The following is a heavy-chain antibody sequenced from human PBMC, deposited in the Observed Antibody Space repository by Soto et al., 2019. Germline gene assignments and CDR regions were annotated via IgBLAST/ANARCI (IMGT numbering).Heavy chain of an antibody. CDR3: ARGGWGYCSGGSCYYWFDP. CDR2: IIPIFGTA. Sequence: GASVKVSGKASGGTFSSYAISWVRQAPGQGLEWMGGIIPIFGTANYAQKFQGRVTITADESTSTAYMELSSLRSEDTAVYYCARGGWGYCSGGSCYYWFDPWGQGTLVTVSS. D-gene: IGHD2-15*01. J-gene: IGHJ5*02. V-gene: IGHV1-69*13. CDR1: GGTFSSYA.